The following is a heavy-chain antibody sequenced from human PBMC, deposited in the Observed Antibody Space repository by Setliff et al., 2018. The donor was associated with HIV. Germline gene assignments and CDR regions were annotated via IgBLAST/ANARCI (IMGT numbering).Heavy chain of an antibody. CDR3: VTSKPHNWNDGANWFDP. Sequence: SETLSLTCSVSGLSINFGYYWGWRRQPPGKGLEWIGSVYHDGNSYFNPSLKGRVTISMDTSKNQVSLRLKSVTAADTAIYYCVTSKPHNWNDGANWFDPWGQGTLVTVSS. V-gene: IGHV4-38-2*02. J-gene: IGHJ5*02. D-gene: IGHD1-20*01. CDR2: VYHDGNS. CDR1: GLSINFGYY.